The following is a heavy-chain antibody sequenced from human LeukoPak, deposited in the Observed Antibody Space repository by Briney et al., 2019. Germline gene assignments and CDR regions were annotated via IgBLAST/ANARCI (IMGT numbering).Heavy chain of an antibody. V-gene: IGHV3-23*01. D-gene: IGHD2-2*01. J-gene: IGHJ3*02. CDR2: ISGSGGST. Sequence: PGGSLRLSCAASGFTFSSYWMSWVRQAPGKGLEWVSAISGSGGSTYYADSVKGRFTISRDNSKNTLYLQMNSLRAEDTAVYYCAKTNIGGRVVPAATFAFDIWGQGTMVTVSS. CDR1: GFTFSSYW. CDR3: AKTNIGGRVVPAATFAFDI.